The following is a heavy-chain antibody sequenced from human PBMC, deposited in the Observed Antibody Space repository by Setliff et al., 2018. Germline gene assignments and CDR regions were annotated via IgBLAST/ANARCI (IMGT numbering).Heavy chain of an antibody. D-gene: IGHD3-22*01. CDR1: GYTLTELS. J-gene: IGHJ6*03. Sequence: ASVKVSCKVSGYTLTELSMHWVRQAPGKGLEWMGGFDPEDGETIYAQKFQGRVTMTEDTSTDTAYMELSSLRSEDTAVYYCAAGTTDRGIVAYYYYYMDVWGKGTTVTVSS. V-gene: IGHV1-24*01. CDR3: AAGTTDRGIVAYYYYYMDV. CDR2: FDPEDGET.